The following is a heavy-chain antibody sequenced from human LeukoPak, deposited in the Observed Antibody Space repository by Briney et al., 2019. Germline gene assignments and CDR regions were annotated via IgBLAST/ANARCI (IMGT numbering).Heavy chain of an antibody. Sequence: QPGGSLRLSCAASGFTFSSYEMNWVRQAPGKGLEWVSYISSSGSTIYCADSVKGRFTISRDNAKNSLYLQMNSLRAEDTAVYYCASYSYGYRSLDYWGQGTLVTVSS. CDR3: ASYSYGYRSLDY. CDR1: GFTFSSYE. J-gene: IGHJ4*02. D-gene: IGHD5-18*01. V-gene: IGHV3-48*03. CDR2: ISSSGSTI.